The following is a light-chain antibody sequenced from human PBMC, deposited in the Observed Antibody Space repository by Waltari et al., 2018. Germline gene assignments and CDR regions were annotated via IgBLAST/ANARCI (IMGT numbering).Light chain of an antibody. Sequence: NFVLTQPHSVSESPGKTVTISCTRNSGSLPSYSVQWSQQRPGSSPSTVIYDNVERPSGVPDRFSGSIDSFSNSASLTISGLKTEDEADYYCQSYDDINHWLFGGGTKLTVL. CDR1: SGSLPSYS. V-gene: IGLV6-57*01. J-gene: IGLJ3*02. CDR3: QSYDDINHWL. CDR2: DNV.